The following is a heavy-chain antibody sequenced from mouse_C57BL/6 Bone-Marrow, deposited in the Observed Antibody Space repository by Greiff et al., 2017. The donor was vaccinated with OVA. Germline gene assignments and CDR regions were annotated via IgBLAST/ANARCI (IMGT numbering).Heavy chain of an antibody. V-gene: IGHV5-9-1*02. CDR3: TRDVPPDY. CDR2: ISSGGDYI. CDR1: GFTFSSYA. Sequence: EVQVVESGEGLVKPGGSLKLSCAASGFTFSSYAMSWVRQTPEKRLEWVGYISSGGDYIYYADTVKGRVTIARDNARNTLYLQLSSLKSEDTAMYYCTRDVPPDYWGQGTTLTVSS. D-gene: IGHD5-1*01. J-gene: IGHJ2*01.